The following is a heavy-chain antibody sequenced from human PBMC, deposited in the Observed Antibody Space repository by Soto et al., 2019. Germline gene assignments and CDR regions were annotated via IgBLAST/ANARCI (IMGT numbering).Heavy chain of an antibody. CDR1: GGSFSGYY. V-gene: IGHV4-34*01. J-gene: IGHJ5*02. D-gene: IGHD3-10*01. CDR3: ARDSPTNYYGSGSYYNGFWSAP. Sequence: PSETLSLTCAVYGGSFSGYYWSWIRQPPGKGLEWIGEINHSGSTNYNPSLKSRVTISVDTSKNQFSLKLSSVTAADTAVYYCARDSPTNYYGSGSYYNGFWSAPWGQGTLVTVSS. CDR2: INHSGST.